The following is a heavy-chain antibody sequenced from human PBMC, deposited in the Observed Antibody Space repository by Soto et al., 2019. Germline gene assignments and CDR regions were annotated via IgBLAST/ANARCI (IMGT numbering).Heavy chain of an antibody. CDR3: TTGGSMTTVTTFDY. CDR2: IKSKTDGGTT. Sequence: GGSLRLSCAASGFTFSNAWMSWVRQAPGKGLEWVGHIKSKTDGGTTDYAAPVKGRFTISRDDSKNTLYLQMNSLKTEDTAVYYCTTGGSMTTVTTFDYWGQGTLVTVSS. J-gene: IGHJ4*02. D-gene: IGHD4-17*01. CDR1: GFTFSNAW. V-gene: IGHV3-15*01.